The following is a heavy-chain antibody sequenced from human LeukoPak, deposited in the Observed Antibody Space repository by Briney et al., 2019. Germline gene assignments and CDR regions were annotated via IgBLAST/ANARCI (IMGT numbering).Heavy chain of an antibody. V-gene: IGHV1-3*01. CDR2: INGGNGSA. Sequence: ASVKVSCKASGGTFSSYAISWVRQAPGQRLEWMGWINGGNGSAKYSQNFQGRVTIIRDTSASTAYMELSSLRSEDTAVYYCARVPLHDSSGHYYPHWGQGTLVTVSS. D-gene: IGHD3-22*01. CDR1: GGTFSSYA. CDR3: ARVPLHDSSGHYYPH. J-gene: IGHJ1*01.